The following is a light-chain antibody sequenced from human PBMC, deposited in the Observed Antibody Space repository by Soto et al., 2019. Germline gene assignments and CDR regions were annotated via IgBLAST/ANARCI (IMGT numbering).Light chain of an antibody. CDR3: CSYAGDLAL. V-gene: IGLV2-11*01. Sequence: QSALTQPRSVSGSPGQSVTISCTGTSSDVGGYDFVSWYQQHPGKAPKLMISDVSKRPSGVPDRFSGSKSGNTASLTISGLRAEDEADYYCCSYAGDLALFGGGTQLTVL. CDR2: DVS. CDR1: SSDVGGYDF. J-gene: IGLJ2*01.